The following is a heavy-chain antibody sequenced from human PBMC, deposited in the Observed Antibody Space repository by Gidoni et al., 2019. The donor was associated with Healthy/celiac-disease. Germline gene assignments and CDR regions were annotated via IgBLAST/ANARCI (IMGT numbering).Heavy chain of an antibody. D-gene: IGHD6-13*01. CDR3: ARRIAAAGTDY. CDR1: GFTFSSYA. CDR2: ISYDRSNK. V-gene: IGHV3-30*04. Sequence: QVQLVESGGGVVQPGRSLRLSCAASGFTFSSYAMHWVRQAPGKGLEWVAVISYDRSNKYYADSVKGRFTISRDNSKNTPYLQMNSLRAEDTAVYYCARRIAAAGTDYWGQGTLVTVSS. J-gene: IGHJ4*02.